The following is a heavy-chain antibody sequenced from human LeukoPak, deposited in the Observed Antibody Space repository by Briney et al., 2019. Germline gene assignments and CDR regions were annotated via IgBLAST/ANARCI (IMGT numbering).Heavy chain of an antibody. CDR2: IYNSGST. J-gene: IGHJ4*02. CDR3: ARGQYDVLTGSYYFNY. V-gene: IGHV4-59*01. CDR1: GASIGTYY. D-gene: IGHD3-9*01. Sequence: SETLSLTCTVAGASIGTYYWGWIRQPPGKGLEWIGYIYNSGSTNYNPSLKSRVTISVDTAKNQFSLKLNSVTAADTAVYYCARGQYDVLTGSYYFNYWGQGTPVTVSS.